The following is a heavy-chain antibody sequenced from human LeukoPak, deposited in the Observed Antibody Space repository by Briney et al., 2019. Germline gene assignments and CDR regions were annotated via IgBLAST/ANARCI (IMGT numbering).Heavy chain of an antibody. V-gene: IGHV4-34*01. CDR3: ARSVVSSSPPHFDY. Sequence: PSETLSLTCAVYGGSFSGYYWSWVRQPPGKGLEWIGEINHSGSTNYNPSLKSRVTISVDTSKNQFSLKLSSVTAADTAVYYCARSVVSSSPPHFDYWGQGTLVTVSS. CDR1: GGSFSGYY. J-gene: IGHJ4*02. CDR2: INHSGST. D-gene: IGHD6-6*01.